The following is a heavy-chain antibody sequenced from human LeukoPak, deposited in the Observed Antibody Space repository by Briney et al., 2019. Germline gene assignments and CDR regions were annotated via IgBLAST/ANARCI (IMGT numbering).Heavy chain of an antibody. CDR1: GGTFSSYA. V-gene: IGHV1-69*05. J-gene: IGHJ3*02. CDR2: IIPIFGTA. Sequence: GASVKVSCNASGGTFSSYAISWVRQAPGQGLEWMGGIIPIFGTANYAQKFQGRVTITTDESTSTAYMELSSLRSEDTAVYYCARALSSGYLYDAFDIWGQGTMVTVSS. D-gene: IGHD3-22*01. CDR3: ARALSSGYLYDAFDI.